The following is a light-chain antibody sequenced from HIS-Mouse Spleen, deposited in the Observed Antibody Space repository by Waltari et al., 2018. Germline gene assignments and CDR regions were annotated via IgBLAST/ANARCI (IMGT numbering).Light chain of an antibody. V-gene: IGLV3-21*02. CDR1: NLGSKS. CDR2: DDS. J-gene: IGLJ3*02. Sequence: SYVLTQPPSVSVAPGQTARITCGGNNLGSKSVHWYQQKPGQAPVLVGYDDSDRPSGFPERFSGSNSGNTATLTISRVEAGDEADYYCQVWDSSSDHPVFGGGTKLTVL. CDR3: QVWDSSSDHPV.